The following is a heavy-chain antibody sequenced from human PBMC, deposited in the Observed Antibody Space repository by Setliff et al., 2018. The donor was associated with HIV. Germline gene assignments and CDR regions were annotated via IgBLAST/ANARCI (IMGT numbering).Heavy chain of an antibody. V-gene: IGHV3-48*04. CDR2: ISSGSSST. J-gene: IGHJ4*02. Sequence: QPGGSLRLSCAASGFTSSSYSMHWVRQAPGKGLEWIAYISSGSSSTDYADSVKGRFTISRDNAKNSLELQMNGLRVDDTAVYYCARDLPGSYNGYLNYWGQGTLVTVSS. D-gene: IGHD1-1*01. CDR1: GFTSSSYS. CDR3: ARDLPGSYNGYLNY.